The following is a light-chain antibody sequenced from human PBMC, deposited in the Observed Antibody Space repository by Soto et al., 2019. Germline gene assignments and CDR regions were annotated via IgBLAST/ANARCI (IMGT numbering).Light chain of an antibody. J-gene: IGKJ1*01. Sequence: QSPGSIAVSLLQRTTINCKSSQHALSVFDTKSYIVPLLQTPGKPLKLLISWASTLQCGVPARFSGSGSGADFTLTISRLHAEDAAIYYCQHCYSAPPTFGQGTKVDIK. V-gene: IGKV4-1*01. CDR1: QHALSVFDTKSY. CDR2: WAS. CDR3: QHCYSAPPT.